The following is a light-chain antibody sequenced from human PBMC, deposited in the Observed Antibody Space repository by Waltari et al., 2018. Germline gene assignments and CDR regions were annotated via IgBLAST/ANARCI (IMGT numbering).Light chain of an antibody. V-gene: IGLV2-23*02. CDR1: SSDVVGYNF. CDR3: CSYVGGGTLV. Sequence: QSALTQPASVSGSPGQSITISCMGTSSDVVGYNFVSWYQQHPGKAPKLMIYDVTKRPSGVSNRFSGSKSGNTASLTISGLQAEDEADYYCCSYVGGGTLVFGGGTNVTVL. CDR2: DVT. J-gene: IGLJ2*01.